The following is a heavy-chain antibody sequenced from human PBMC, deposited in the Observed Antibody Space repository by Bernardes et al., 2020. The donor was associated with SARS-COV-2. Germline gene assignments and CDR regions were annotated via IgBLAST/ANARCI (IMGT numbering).Heavy chain of an antibody. CDR3: ASLQRFCTSASCRRNYYYGVDV. CDR1: GGSISSDNYF. J-gene: IGHJ6*02. V-gene: IGHV4-61*02. Sequence: TLSLTCTVSGGSISSDNYFWIWIRQPAGKGLEWIGRFSTSGSTNYNPSLKSRVTISVDTSRNQFSLRLTSVTATDTAVYYCASLQRFCTSASCRRNYYYGVDVWGQGTTVTVSS. D-gene: IGHD2-2*01. CDR2: FSTSGST.